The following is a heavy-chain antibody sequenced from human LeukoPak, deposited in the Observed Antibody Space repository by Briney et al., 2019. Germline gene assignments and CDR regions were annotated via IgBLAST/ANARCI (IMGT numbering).Heavy chain of an antibody. Sequence: PGGSLRLSCAASGVTFSSYGMHWVRQAPGKGLEWVTFIHYDGSNKYYADSVKGRFTISRDNSKNTLYLQMNSLRAEDTAVYYCAKGPNYYDSSGPDYWGQGTLVTVSS. J-gene: IGHJ4*02. V-gene: IGHV3-30*02. CDR3: AKGPNYYDSSGPDY. D-gene: IGHD3-22*01. CDR2: IHYDGSNK. CDR1: GVTFSSYG.